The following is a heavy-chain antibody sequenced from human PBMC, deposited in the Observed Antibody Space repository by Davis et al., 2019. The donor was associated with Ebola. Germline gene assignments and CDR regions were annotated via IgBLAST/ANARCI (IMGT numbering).Heavy chain of an antibody. CDR1: RYTFTGHG. D-gene: IGHD3-10*01. Sequence: SVPVPCMASRYTFTGHGISRVRQAPGQGLEWMGWLSAHNGNTNDAQKLQGRVTMTTDTSTSTAYMELRSLRSDETAVYYCARDMGMVQEANWFDPWGQGTLVTVSS. V-gene: IGHV1-18*04. J-gene: IGHJ5*02. CDR3: ARDMGMVQEANWFDP. CDR2: LSAHNGNT.